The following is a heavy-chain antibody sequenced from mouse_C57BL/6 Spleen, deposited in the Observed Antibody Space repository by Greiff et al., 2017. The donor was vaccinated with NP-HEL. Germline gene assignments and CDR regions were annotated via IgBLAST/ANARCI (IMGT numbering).Heavy chain of an antibody. CDR3: ARGRQPYYFDY. Sequence: QVQLQQPGAELVRPGSSVKLSCKASGYTFTSYWMHWVKQRPIQGLEWIGNIDPSDSETHYNQKFKDKATLTVDKSSSTAYMQLSSLTSEDSAVYYCARGRQPYYFDYWGQGTTLTVSS. V-gene: IGHV1-52*01. J-gene: IGHJ2*01. CDR2: IDPSDSET. CDR1: GYTFTSYW. D-gene: IGHD3-2*01.